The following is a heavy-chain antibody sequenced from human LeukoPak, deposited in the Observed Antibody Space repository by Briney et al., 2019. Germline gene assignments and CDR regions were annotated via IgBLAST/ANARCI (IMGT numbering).Heavy chain of an antibody. CDR3: ARGPCTSANCYWSLDY. CDR2: IDTNTGNP. CDR1: GYPFTTYT. D-gene: IGHD2-2*01. V-gene: IGHV7-4-1*02. J-gene: IGHJ4*02. Sequence: ASVKVSCKASGYPFTTYTLNWVRQAPGQGLEWMGWIDTNTGNPTYAQAFTGRFVFSLDTSVSTAFLQINSLKAEDTAVYYCARGPCTSANCYWSLDYWGQGILVTVSS.